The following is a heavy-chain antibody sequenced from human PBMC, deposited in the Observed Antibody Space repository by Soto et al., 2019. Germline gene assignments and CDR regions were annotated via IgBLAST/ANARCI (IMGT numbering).Heavy chain of an antibody. J-gene: IGHJ4*02. CDR2: ISGSGGST. CDR3: AKSPRSGSPRYYDILTGPYYFDY. CDR1: GFTFSSYA. D-gene: IGHD3-9*01. Sequence: EVQLLESGGGLVQPGGSLRLSCAASGFTFSSYAMSWVRQAPGKGLEWVSAISGSGGSTYYADSVKGRFTISRDNSKNTLYLQMNSLRAEDTAVYYCAKSPRSGSPRYYDILTGPYYFDYWGQGTLVTVSS. V-gene: IGHV3-23*01.